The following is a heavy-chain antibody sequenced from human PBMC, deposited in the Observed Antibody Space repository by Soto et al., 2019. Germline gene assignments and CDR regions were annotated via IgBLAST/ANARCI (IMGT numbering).Heavy chain of an antibody. Sequence: QITLKESGPTLVKPTQTLTLTCTFSGFSLRNSAVGVGWIRQPPGKALEWLALIYWDDAKRYSPSLKSRLTITKNTSKNHVVLTMTNMDPVDTATYYCAHLTPGGFYFDYWGQGTLVSVSS. V-gene: IGHV2-5*02. J-gene: IGHJ4*02. CDR3: AHLTPGGFYFDY. CDR1: GFSLRNSAVG. CDR2: IYWDDAK. D-gene: IGHD4-17*01.